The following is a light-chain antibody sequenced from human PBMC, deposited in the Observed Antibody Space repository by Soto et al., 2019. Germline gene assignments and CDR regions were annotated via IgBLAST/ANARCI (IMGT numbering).Light chain of an antibody. V-gene: IGKV3-20*01. CDR1: QSVSSSY. J-gene: IGKJ5*01. CDR2: GAS. CDR3: QNFGGTTFT. Sequence: EIVLTQSPGTLSLSPGEGATLSCRASQSVSSSYIAWYQQRPGQTPSLLIYGASTRATGIPDRLSGSGSGTHFTLTISRLEPGDFAVYYCQNFGGTTFTCGQGTRLEIK.